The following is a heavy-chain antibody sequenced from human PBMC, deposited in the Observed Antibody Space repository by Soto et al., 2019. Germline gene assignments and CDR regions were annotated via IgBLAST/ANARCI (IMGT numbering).Heavy chain of an antibody. CDR2: ISGSGVST. Sequence: GGSLRLSCAASGFTFSTYPMSWVRQAPGKGLEWVSGISGSGVSTYYTDSVKGRFTISRDNSKNTVFLQMNSLRDEDTAVYYCVKAPVIKASHYYYEMGVWGQGTTVTVSS. CDR1: GFTFSTYP. CDR3: VKAPVIKASHYYYEMGV. D-gene: IGHD4-4*01. V-gene: IGHV3-23*01. J-gene: IGHJ6*02.